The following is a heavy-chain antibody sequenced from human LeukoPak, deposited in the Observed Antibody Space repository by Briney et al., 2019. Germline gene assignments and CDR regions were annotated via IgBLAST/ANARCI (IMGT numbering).Heavy chain of an antibody. J-gene: IGHJ5*02. CDR1: RGTLCSYA. Sequence: ASAKLSCKASRGTLCSYAISWVRAAPGQGLEWMGWISAYNGNTNYAQKLQGRVTMTTDTSTSTAYMELRNLRSDDTAVYYCARVLFGQLLPVDPWGQGTLVTVSS. CDR2: ISAYNGNT. V-gene: IGHV1-18*01. CDR3: ARVLFGQLLPVDP. D-gene: IGHD2-2*01.